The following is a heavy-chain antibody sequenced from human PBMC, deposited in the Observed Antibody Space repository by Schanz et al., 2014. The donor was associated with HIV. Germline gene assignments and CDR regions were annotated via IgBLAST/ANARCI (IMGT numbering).Heavy chain of an antibody. CDR2: IWYDGSNK. CDR3: AKDRNYYDDKYLGKGNYYYYYGMDV. Sequence: QVQLVESGGGVVQPGRSLRLSCVASGFSFDSFGMHWVRQAPGKGLEWVAAIWYDGSNKIYADSVKGRFTISRDNSKNTLYLQMKSLRREDTAVYFCAKDRNYYDDKYLGKGNYYYYYGMDVWGQGTTVTVSS. CDR1: GFSFDSFG. D-gene: IGHD3-22*01. V-gene: IGHV3-30*18. J-gene: IGHJ6*02.